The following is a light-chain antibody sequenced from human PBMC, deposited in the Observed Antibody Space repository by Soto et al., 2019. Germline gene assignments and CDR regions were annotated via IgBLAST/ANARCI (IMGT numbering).Light chain of an antibody. CDR3: QRSYGSPPWT. J-gene: IGKJ1*01. CDR2: KAS. V-gene: IGKV1-5*03. Sequence: DIQMTQSPSTLSASVGDRVTITCRASQSISSWLAWYQQKPGKAPKLLIYKASSLESGVPSRFSGSGSGTEFTLTISSLQPDDFATYYCQRSYGSPPWTFGQGTKVDIK. CDR1: QSISSW.